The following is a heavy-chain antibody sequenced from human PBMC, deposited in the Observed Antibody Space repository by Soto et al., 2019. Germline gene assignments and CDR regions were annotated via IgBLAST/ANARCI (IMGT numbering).Heavy chain of an antibody. J-gene: IGHJ4*02. CDR2: ISGSGGST. Sequence: GGSLRLSCAASGFTFSSYAMSWVRQAPGKGLEWVSAISGSGGSTYYADSVKGRFTISRDNSKNTLYLQMNSLRAEDTAVYYCAKDRISYGILTGYYPVDYWGQGTLLTVSS. CDR3: AKDRISYGILTGYYPVDY. V-gene: IGHV3-23*01. D-gene: IGHD3-9*01. CDR1: GFTFSSYA.